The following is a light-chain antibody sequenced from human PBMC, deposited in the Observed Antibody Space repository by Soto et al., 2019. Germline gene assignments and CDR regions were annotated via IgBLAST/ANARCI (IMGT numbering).Light chain of an antibody. J-gene: IGLJ2*01. CDR3: SSYTSSSTLV. CDR2: DVS. CDR1: SSDVGGYNY. Sequence: QSVLTQPASVSGSPGQSITISCTGTSSDVGGYNYVSWYQQHPGKAPKFMIYDVSNRPSGVSNRFSGSKSGNTASLTISGLQAEDEADYYCSSYTSSSTLVFGVGTKLTVL. V-gene: IGLV2-14*01.